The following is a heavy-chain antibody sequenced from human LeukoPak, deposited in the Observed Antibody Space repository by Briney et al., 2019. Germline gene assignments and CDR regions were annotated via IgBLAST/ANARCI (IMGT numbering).Heavy chain of an antibody. Sequence: SETRSLTCTVSVGSISSYYWSSIRQPPGKGLEWIGCIYTSGSTNYNPSLKSRVSISVDTSKNQFSLKLSSGIAADTAVYYCARLNIVVVPAAMYYYYSMDVWGKGTTVTVSS. CDR3: ARLNIVVVPAAMYYYYSMDV. V-gene: IGHV4-4*09. D-gene: IGHD2-2*01. CDR1: VGSISSYY. J-gene: IGHJ6*03. CDR2: IYTSGST.